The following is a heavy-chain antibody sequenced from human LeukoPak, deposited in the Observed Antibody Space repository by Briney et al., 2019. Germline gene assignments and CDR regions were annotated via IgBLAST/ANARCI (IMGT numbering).Heavy chain of an antibody. CDR3: AKREDTAIDY. CDR1: GFTFSSYG. V-gene: IGHV3-30*18. D-gene: IGHD5-18*01. J-gene: IGHJ4*02. Sequence: PGGSLRLSCAASGFTFSSYGMHWVRQAPGKGLEWVAVISYDGSNKYYADSVKGRFTISRDNSKNTPYLQMNSLRAEDTAVYYCAKREDTAIDYWGQGTLVTVSS. CDR2: ISYDGSNK.